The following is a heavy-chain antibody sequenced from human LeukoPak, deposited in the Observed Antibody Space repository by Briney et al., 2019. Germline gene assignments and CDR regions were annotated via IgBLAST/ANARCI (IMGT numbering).Heavy chain of an antibody. J-gene: IGHJ4*02. CDR1: RFTFTIHA. CDR2: ISYDGGEK. Sequence: PGGSLRLSCAASRFTFTIHAMHWVRQAPGKGLEWVAAISYDGGEKYYADSVKGRFTISRDNSKETLYLQMNSLRAEDTAVCYCAKSGGPVAGSFDYWGQGTLVTVSS. V-gene: IGHV3-30*18. D-gene: IGHD6-19*01. CDR3: AKSGGPVAGSFDY.